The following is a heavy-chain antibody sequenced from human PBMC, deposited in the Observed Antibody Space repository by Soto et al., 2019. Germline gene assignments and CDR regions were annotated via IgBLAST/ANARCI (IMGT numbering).Heavy chain of an antibody. Sequence: SQTLSLTCAISGDSVSGNNPTWHWIRQSPSRSLEWLGRTYYRSKWYNDYALSVKGRITINPDTSKNQFSLHLNSVTPEDTAVYYCARLTVVPYRFDSWGQGTLVTVSS. V-gene: IGHV6-1*01. CDR1: GDSVSGNNPT. CDR3: ARLTVVPYRFDS. D-gene: IGHD2-2*01. J-gene: IGHJ4*02. CDR2: TYYRSKWYN.